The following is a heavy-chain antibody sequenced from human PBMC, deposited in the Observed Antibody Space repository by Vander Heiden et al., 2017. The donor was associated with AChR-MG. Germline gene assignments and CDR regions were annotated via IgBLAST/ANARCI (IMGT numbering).Heavy chain of an antibody. V-gene: IGHV1-2*02. J-gene: IGHJ2*01. CDR3: ARSPQLRYFDEAVNWYFDL. Sequence: QVQLVQSGAEVKKPGASVKVSCKASGYTFTGYYMHWVRQAPGQGLEWMGWINPNSGGTNYAQKFQGRVTMTRDTSISTAYMELSRLRSDDTAVYYCARSPQLRYFDEAVNWYFDLWGRGTLVTVSS. D-gene: IGHD3-9*01. CDR2: INPNSGGT. CDR1: GYTFTGYY.